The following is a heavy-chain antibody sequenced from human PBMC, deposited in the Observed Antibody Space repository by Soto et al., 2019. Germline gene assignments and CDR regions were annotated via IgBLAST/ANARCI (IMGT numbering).Heavy chain of an antibody. D-gene: IGHD6-19*01. CDR2: ISTSGST. CDR1: GDSINSYY. Sequence: SETLSLTCTVSGDSINSYYWSWIRQPAGKGLEWIGRISTSGSTKYNPSLKSRVTMPIDTSKNQFSLKLSSVTAADTAVYYCARVGVAGSLEYFDYWGQGSLVTVSS. CDR3: ARVGVAGSLEYFDY. J-gene: IGHJ4*02. V-gene: IGHV4-4*07.